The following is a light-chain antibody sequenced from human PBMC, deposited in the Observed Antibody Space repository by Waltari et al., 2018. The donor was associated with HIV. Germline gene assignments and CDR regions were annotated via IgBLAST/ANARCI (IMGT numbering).Light chain of an antibody. J-gene: IGLJ2*01. CDR1: SRDVGSYNI. V-gene: IGLV2-23*02. CDR2: EVN. Sequence: QSALTQPASVSGSPGQSITISCTGTSRDVGSYNIVSWYQQHPGKAPKLMISEVNKRPSGVSNRFSGSKSGNTASLTISGLQAEDEADYYCSSYATAGTYVLFGGGTKLTVL. CDR3: SSYATAGTYVL.